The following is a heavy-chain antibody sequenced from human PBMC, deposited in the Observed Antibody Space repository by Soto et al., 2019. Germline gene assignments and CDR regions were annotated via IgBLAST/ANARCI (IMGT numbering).Heavy chain of an antibody. V-gene: IGHV3-30*03. D-gene: IGHD4-4*01. CDR2: ILHDGSAE. CDR3: ARSRDGYSFYFYYGMDG. Sequence: GGSLRLSCAASGFAFTNYDMHWVRQAPGKGLEWMALILHDGSAEYCADSVKGRFTISRDNSKNTLYLQMNSLRAEDTAVYYCARSRDGYSFYFYYGMDGWGQGTTVTAP. CDR1: GFAFTNYD. J-gene: IGHJ6*02.